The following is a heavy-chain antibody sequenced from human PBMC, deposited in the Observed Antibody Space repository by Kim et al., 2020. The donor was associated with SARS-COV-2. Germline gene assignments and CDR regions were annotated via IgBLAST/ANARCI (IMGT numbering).Heavy chain of an antibody. CDR2: ISGSGSET. J-gene: IGHJ4*02. CDR3: ARRQAGTVRADN. CDR1: GFTFNNYA. D-gene: IGHD6-19*01. Sequence: GRSLKLSCTGSGFTFNNYAVSWVRQAPGKGLEWVSAISGSGSETFYADSVKGRFTISRDNSRNTLYLQMTNLRTEDTAVYYCARRQAGTVRADNWGQGTLVTVSS. V-gene: IGHV3-23*01.